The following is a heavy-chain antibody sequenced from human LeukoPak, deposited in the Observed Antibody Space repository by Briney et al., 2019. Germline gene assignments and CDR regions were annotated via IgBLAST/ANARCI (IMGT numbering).Heavy chain of an antibody. CDR3: ARGGDYYGSSAQGVDY. D-gene: IGHD3-22*01. CDR2: ISYDGSNK. CDR1: GFTFSSYA. V-gene: IGHV3-30*04. J-gene: IGHJ4*02. Sequence: GGSLRLSCAASGFTFSSYAMHWVRQAPGKGLEWVAVISYDGSNKYYADSVKGRFTISRDNSKNTLYLQRNSLRAEDTAVYYLARGGDYYGSSAQGVDYWGQGTLVTVSS.